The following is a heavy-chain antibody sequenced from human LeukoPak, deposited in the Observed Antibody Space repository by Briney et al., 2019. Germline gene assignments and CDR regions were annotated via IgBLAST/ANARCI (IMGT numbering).Heavy chain of an antibody. J-gene: IGHJ4*02. D-gene: IGHD4-23*01. CDR3: ARDPTAVANLPQYYLDY. CDR2: ISGSGGDT. CDR1: GFTFSNFP. V-gene: IGHV3-23*01. Sequence: GGSLRLSCAASGFTFSNFPMTWVRQAPGKGLEAFSSISGSGGDTYYKDSVKGRFTISRDNSKNTLYLQMNSLRVEDTAVYYCARDPTAVANLPQYYLDYWGQGILVTVSS.